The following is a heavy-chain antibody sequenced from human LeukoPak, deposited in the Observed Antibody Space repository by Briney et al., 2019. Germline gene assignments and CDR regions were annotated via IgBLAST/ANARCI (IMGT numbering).Heavy chain of an antibody. D-gene: IGHD3-3*02. CDR2: INHSGST. V-gene: IGHV4-34*01. J-gene: IGHJ6*03. CDR1: DGSFSGYY. Sequence: KSSETLSLTCGVNDGSFSGYYWTWIRQPPGKGLEWIGEINHSGSTNYNPSLKSRVTISVDTSKNQFSLKLNSVTAADTAVYYCARGHHFWSGSRYSSTHMDVWGKGTTVTVSS. CDR3: ARGHHFWSGSRYSSTHMDV.